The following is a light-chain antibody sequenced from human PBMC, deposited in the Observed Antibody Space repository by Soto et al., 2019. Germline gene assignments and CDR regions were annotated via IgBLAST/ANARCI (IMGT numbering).Light chain of an antibody. V-gene: IGKV3-11*01. J-gene: IGKJ5*01. Sequence: DIWFTQPPNTQTLSPGESATLSCRASRSVSSYLAWYQQKPGQAPGLLIYDASNRPTDIPARFSGSGSGTDFTVTTCSLEPEDGAVYYCEERRNWPITFGEGRRLE. CDR2: DAS. CDR1: RSVSSY. CDR3: EERRNWPIT.